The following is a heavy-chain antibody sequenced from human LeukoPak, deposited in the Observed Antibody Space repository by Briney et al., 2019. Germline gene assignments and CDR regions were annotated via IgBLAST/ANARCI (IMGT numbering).Heavy chain of an antibody. CDR2: ISWNSGRI. CDR1: GFTFDDYA. V-gene: IGHV3-9*01. J-gene: IGHJ4*02. Sequence: GGSLRLSCAASGFTFDDYAMHWVRQAPGKGLEWVSDISWNSGRIDYVDSVKGRFTISRDNANNSLFLQMNSLRAEDTAVYYCARGHYYDTSGYYYLEYWGQGTLVTVSS. D-gene: IGHD3-22*01. CDR3: ARGHYYDTSGYYYLEY.